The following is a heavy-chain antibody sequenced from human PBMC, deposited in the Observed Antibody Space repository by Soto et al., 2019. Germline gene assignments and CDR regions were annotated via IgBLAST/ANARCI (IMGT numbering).Heavy chain of an antibody. J-gene: IGHJ6*02. D-gene: IGHD3-16*01. CDR3: ARDLWVLYYYYGMDV. CDR2: INPSGGST. Sequence: ASVKVSCKASGYTFTSYYMHWVRQAPGQGLEWMGIINPSGGSTSYAQKFQGRVTMTRDTSTSTVYMELSSLRSEDTAVYYCARDLWVLYYYYGMDVWGQGTTVTVS. CDR1: GYTFTSYY. V-gene: IGHV1-46*01.